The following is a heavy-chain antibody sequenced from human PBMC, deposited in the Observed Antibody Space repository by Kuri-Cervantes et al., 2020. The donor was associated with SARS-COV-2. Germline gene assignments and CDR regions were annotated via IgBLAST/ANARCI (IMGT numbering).Heavy chain of an antibody. CDR1: GYSISSGYY. V-gene: IGHV4-38-2*02. CDR2: IYHSGST. CDR3: ARVARLVSYYFDY. Sequence: GSLRLSCTVSGYSISSGYYWGWIRQPPGKGLEWIGSIYHSGSTYYNPSLKSRVTISVDTSKNQFSLKLCSVTAADTAVYYCARVARLVSYYFDYWGQGTLVTVSS. J-gene: IGHJ4*02. D-gene: IGHD6-6*01.